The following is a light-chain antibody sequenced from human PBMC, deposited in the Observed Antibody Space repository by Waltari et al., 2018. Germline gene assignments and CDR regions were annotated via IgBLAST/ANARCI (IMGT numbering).Light chain of an antibody. CDR3: QQYGSLPPT. V-gene: IGKV3-20*01. CDR1: QSVSSNY. CDR2: GAS. J-gene: IGKJ1*01. Sequence: EIVLTQSPGTLSLSPGERATLSCRASQSVSSNYLAWYQQKPGQAPRLLIYGASSRATGIPDRFSGSGSGTDFTLTISRLEPEDFAVYYCQQYGSLPPTFGQGTRVETK.